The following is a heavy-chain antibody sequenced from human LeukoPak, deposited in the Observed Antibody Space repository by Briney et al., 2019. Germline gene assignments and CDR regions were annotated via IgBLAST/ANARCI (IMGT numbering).Heavy chain of an antibody. CDR2: ISSSNKYI. Sequence: GGSLRLSCAASGFTFSSYSMNWVRQAPGKGLEWVSSISSSNKYIYYADSMKGRITISRDNAKSSLYLHMNSLTAEDTAVYYRARDRLGYYYDGMDVWGQGTTVTVSS. CDR3: ARDRLGYYYDGMDV. CDR1: GFTFSSYS. J-gene: IGHJ6*02. V-gene: IGHV3-21*01. D-gene: IGHD3-9*01.